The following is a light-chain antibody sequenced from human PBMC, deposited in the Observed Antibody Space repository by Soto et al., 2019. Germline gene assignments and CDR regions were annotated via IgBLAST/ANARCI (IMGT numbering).Light chain of an antibody. CDR3: SSYAGSNNLGV. CDR1: SSDVGGYNY. Sequence: QSALTQPASVSGSPGQSVTISCTGTSSDVGGYNYVSWYQQHPSKAPKLMIYEVSKRPSGVPDRFSGSKSGNTASLTVSGLQAEDEADYYCSSYAGSNNLGVFGTGTKLTVL. J-gene: IGLJ1*01. CDR2: EVS. V-gene: IGLV2-8*01.